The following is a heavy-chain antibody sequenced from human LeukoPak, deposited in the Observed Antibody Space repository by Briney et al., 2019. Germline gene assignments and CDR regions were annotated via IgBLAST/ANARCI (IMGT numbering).Heavy chain of an antibody. CDR3: ARALGYCSGTSCYKQKGLWYFDL. J-gene: IGHJ2*01. CDR2: ISAYNGNT. D-gene: IGHD2-2*02. CDR1: GYTFTSYD. V-gene: IGHV1-18*01. Sequence: ASVKVSCKASGYTFTSYDISWVRQAPGQGLEWMGWISAYNGNTNYAQKLQGRVTMNTDTSASTAYMELRSLRSDDTAVYYCARALGYCSGTSCYKQKGLWYFDLWGRGTLVTVSS.